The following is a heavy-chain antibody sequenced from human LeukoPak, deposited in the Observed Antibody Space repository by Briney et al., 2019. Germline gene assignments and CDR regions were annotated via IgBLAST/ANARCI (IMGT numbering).Heavy chain of an antibody. J-gene: IGHJ5*02. D-gene: IGHD4-17*01. CDR1: GYSISSGYY. V-gene: IGHV4-38-2*02. Sequence: SETLSLTCTVSGYSISSGYYWGWIRQPPGKGLEWIGSIYHSGSTNYNPSLKSRVTISVDTSKNQFSLKLSSVTAADTAVYYCARRTTVTSYNWFDPWGQGTLVTVSS. CDR3: ARRTTVTSYNWFDP. CDR2: IYHSGST.